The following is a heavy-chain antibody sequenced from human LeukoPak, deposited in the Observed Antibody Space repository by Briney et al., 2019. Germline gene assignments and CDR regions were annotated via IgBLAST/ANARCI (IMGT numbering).Heavy chain of an antibody. CDR3: ARDPSSSTR. D-gene: IGHD2-2*01. CDR2: INTNTGNP. Sequence: ASVKVSCKASGYTFTSYALNWVRLAPGQGLEWMGRINTNTGNPTYAQGFTGRFVFSLDTSVSTAYLQITSLKAEDTAVYYCARDPSSSTRWGQGTLVTVSS. V-gene: IGHV7-4-1*02. J-gene: IGHJ4*02. CDR1: GYTFTSYA.